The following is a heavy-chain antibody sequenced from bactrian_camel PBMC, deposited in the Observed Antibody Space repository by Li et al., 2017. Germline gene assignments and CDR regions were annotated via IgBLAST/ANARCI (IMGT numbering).Heavy chain of an antibody. D-gene: IGHD2*01. CDR2: IDSDGST. Sequence: HVQLVESGGGSVQAGGSLRPSCAASGYIYSRACMGWFRQAPGKEREGVVVIDSDGSTSYADSVKGRFTISKDHAKNTLYLQMNSLKPEDSAMYYCAASSSERGLLFRLLAPIPDSYWGQGTQVTVS. CDR3: AASSSERGLLFRLLAPIPDSY. J-gene: IGHJ4*01. V-gene: IGHV3S53*01. CDR1: GYIYSRAC.